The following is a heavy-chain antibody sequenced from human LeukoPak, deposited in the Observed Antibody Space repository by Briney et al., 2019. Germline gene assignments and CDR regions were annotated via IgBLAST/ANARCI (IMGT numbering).Heavy chain of an antibody. V-gene: IGHV4-61*02. Sequence: SETLSLTCTVSGGSISSGSYYWSWIRQPAGKGLEWIGRIYTSGSTNYNPSLKSRVTISVDTSKNQFSLKLSSVTAADTAVYYCARSSQVLLWFGEFTPNWFDPWGQGTLVTVSS. CDR3: ARSSQVLLWFGEFTPNWFDP. CDR2: IYTSGST. D-gene: IGHD3-10*01. J-gene: IGHJ5*02. CDR1: GGSISSGSYY.